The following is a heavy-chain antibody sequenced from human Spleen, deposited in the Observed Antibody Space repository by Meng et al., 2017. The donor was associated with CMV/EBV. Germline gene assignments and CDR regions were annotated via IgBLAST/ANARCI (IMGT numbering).Heavy chain of an antibody. CDR1: GGSISSGDYY. CDR3: ARGGPINWFDP. J-gene: IGHJ5*02. V-gene: IGHV4-61*08. Sequence: SETLSLTCTVSGGSISSGDYYWSWIRQPPGKGLEWIGYIYYSGSTNYNPSLKSRVTISVDTSKNQFSLKLSSVTAADTAVYYCARGGPINWFDPWGQGTLVTVSS. CDR2: IYYSGST.